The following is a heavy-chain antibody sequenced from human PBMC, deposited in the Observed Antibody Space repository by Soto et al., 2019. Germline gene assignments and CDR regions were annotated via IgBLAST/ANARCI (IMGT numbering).Heavy chain of an antibody. CDR3: ERVNVMVVAGSTFDY. Sequence: NPXETLSLTCPVPGYSMSSDSYWWWIRQSPGKGPEWIASMYHGGTTFYNPSLKSRVTMSIDTSSNQFSLRLTSVTAADTAVYYCERVNVMVVAGSTFDYWGHGIMVTVYS. CDR1: GYSMSSDSY. D-gene: IGHD2-15*01. CDR2: MYHGGTT. J-gene: IGHJ4*01. V-gene: IGHV4-38-2*01.